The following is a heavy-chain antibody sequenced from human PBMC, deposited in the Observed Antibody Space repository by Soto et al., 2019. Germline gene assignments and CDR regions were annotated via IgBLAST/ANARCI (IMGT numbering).Heavy chain of an antibody. D-gene: IGHD1-26*01. CDR2: IYYSGGT. CDR3: ARRWGAAVDY. CDR1: GGSISSYY. J-gene: IGHJ4*02. Sequence: QVQLQESGPGLVKPSETLSLTCTVSGGSISSYYWSWIRQPPGKGLEWIGYIYYSGGTNYNPSLKSRVTISVDTSKNQFSLKPSSVTAADTAVYYCARRWGAAVDYWGQGTLVTVSS. V-gene: IGHV4-59*08.